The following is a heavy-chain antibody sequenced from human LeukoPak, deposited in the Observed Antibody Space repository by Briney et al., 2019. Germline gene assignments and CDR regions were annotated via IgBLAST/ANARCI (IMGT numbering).Heavy chain of an antibody. CDR1: GGSLSSGDYY. CDR2: IYYSGST. V-gene: IGHV4-30-4*01. D-gene: IGHD1-14*01. Sequence: PSETLSLTCTVSGGSLSSGDYYWGWVRQPPGRGLEWLGYIYYSGSTYYNPSLKSRVTISVDTSKNQFSLKLSSVTAADTAVYYCARSHVPEAFDIWGQGTMVTVSS. J-gene: IGHJ3*02. CDR3: ARSHVPEAFDI.